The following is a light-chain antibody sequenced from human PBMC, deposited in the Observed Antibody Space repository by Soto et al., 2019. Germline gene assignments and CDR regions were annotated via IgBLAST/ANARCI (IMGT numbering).Light chain of an antibody. CDR3: QHYNSYSQA. J-gene: IGKJ1*01. CDR2: KAS. Sequence: DIQMTQSPTILSGSVGDKVTITCRASQTISSWLAWYQQKPGKAPKLLIYKASTLESGVPSRFSGSGSGTEFTLTISSLQPDDFATYYCQHYNSYSQAFGQGTKVDIK. V-gene: IGKV1-5*03. CDR1: QTISSW.